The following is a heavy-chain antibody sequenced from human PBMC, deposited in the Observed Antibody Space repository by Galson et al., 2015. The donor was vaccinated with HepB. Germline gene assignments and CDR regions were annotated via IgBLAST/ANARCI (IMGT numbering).Heavy chain of an antibody. CDR1: GFTVSSNY. J-gene: IGHJ4*02. CDR2: IYSGGST. D-gene: IGHD6-19*01. Sequence: SLRLSCAASGFTVSSNYMSWVRQAPGKGLEWVSVIYSGGSTYYADSVKGRFTTSRDNSKNTLYLQMNSLRAEDTAVYYCARNSDGSGWYYFDYWGQGTLVTVSS. V-gene: IGHV3-53*01. CDR3: ARNSDGSGWYYFDY.